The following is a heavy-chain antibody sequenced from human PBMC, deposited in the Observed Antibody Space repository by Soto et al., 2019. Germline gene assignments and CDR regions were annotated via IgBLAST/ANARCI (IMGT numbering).Heavy chain of an antibody. CDR1: GFSLPTDRVG. J-gene: IGHJ4*02. CDR2: IYWDDTK. V-gene: IGHV2-5*02. Sequence: QITLKESGPTLVKPTQTLTLTCTFSGFSLPTDRVGVGWIRQPPEKALEWLAVIYWDDTKTYRPSLKSRLTITKDTSKNQVALTMTDMDPVDTATYYCAHAYGWRSLYWGQGTLVTVSS. D-gene: IGHD3-10*01. CDR3: AHAYGWRSLY.